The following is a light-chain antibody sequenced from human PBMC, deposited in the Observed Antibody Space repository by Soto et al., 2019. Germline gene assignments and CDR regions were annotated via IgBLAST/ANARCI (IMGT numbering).Light chain of an antibody. J-gene: IGKJ1*01. CDR1: QSVSSNY. CDR3: QQYGSSPWT. CDR2: RAS. V-gene: IGKV3-20*01. Sequence: EIVLTQSPGTLSLSPGERATLSCRASQSVSSNYLAWYQQKLGQAPRPLIYRASSRATGIPDRFSGSGSGTDFTLTISRLEPEDSAVYDCQQYGSSPWTFGQGTKVEIK.